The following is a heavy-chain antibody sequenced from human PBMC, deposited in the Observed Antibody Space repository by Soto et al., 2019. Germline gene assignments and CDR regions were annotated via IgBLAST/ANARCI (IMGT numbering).Heavy chain of an antibody. CDR1: GASIRSGAY. V-gene: IGHV4-38-2*02. D-gene: IGHD6-19*01. J-gene: IGHJ6*02. CDR2: IYSIGNT. CDR3: RRSSRYSTDV. Sequence: PSETLSLTCTVSGASIRSGAYWGWIRQPPGKGLEWIGSIYSIGNTYYNPSLKSGVTISADTSKNQFSLNLISVTAADTAVYYCRRSSRYSTDVWGQGITVTSP.